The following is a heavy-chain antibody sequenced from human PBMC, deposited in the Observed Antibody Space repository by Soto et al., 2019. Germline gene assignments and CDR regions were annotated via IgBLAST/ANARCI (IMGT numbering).Heavy chain of an antibody. CDR1: GFTFSSYD. V-gene: IGHV3-13*01. CDR2: IENVGDT. J-gene: IGHJ6*02. CDR3: ARGVPGRPYYYGMDA. Sequence: GGSLRLSCVASGFTFSSYDMHWVRQAPGKGLEWVSAIENVGDTYYSASVKGRFTISRENAKISFYLQMNSLRAGDTAVYYCARGVPGRPYYYGMDAWGQGTTVTVSS.